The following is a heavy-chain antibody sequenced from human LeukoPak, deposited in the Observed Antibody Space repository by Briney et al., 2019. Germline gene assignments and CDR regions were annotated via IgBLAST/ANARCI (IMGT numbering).Heavy chain of an antibody. CDR1: GYTFTGYY. V-gene: IGHV1-2*02. CDR2: IYPNSGGT. J-gene: IGHJ5*02. Sequence: ASVKVSCKASGYTFTGYYMHWVRQAPGQGLEWMGWIYPNSGGTNYAQKFQGRVTMTRDTSISTAYMELSRLRSDDTAVYYCARSITYYYGSGMNWFDPWGQGTLVTVSS. D-gene: IGHD3-10*01. CDR3: ARSITYYYGSGMNWFDP.